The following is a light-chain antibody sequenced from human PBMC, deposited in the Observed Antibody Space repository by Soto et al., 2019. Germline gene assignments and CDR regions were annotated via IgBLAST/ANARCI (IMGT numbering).Light chain of an antibody. CDR2: GAS. CDR3: QQFNNYPIT. Sequence: DVHMTQSPSPLSASVGYRFTITCRASQTISTYLNWYQQKPGKAPKLFIYGASSLQSGVPSRFSGSGSGTDFTLTISSLQPEDFETYYCQQFNNYPITFGQGTRLEIK. J-gene: IGKJ5*01. CDR1: QTISTY. V-gene: IGKV1-39*01.